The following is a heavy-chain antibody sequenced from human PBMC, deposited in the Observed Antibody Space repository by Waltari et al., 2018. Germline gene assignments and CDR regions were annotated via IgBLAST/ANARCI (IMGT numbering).Heavy chain of an antibody. Sequence: EVQLVESGGGLVKLGGSLSLSCAASGFTLSNAWMSWVSQAPGKGLEWVGRIKSKTDGGTTDYAAPVKGRFTISRDDSKNTLYLQMNSLKTEDTAVYNCAAAAHYYGMDVWGQGTTVTVSS. CDR2: IKSKTDGGTT. J-gene: IGHJ6*02. CDR3: AAAAHYYGMDV. CDR1: GFTLSNAW. V-gene: IGHV3-15*01. D-gene: IGHD6-25*01.